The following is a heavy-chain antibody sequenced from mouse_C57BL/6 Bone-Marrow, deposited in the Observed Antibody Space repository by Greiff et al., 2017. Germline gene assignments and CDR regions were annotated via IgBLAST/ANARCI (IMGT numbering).Heavy chain of an antibody. CDR2: IHPSDSDT. V-gene: IGHV1-74*01. J-gene: IGHJ2*01. CDR3: VFYYCCSSYYFDY. Sequence: VQLQQPGAELVKPGASVKVSCKASGYTFTSYWMHWVKQRPGQGLEWIGRIHPSDSDTNYNQKFKGKATLTVDKSSSTAYMQLSSLTSEDSAVYYCVFYYCCSSYYFDYWGQGTTLTVSS. D-gene: IGHD1-1*01. CDR1: GYTFTSYW.